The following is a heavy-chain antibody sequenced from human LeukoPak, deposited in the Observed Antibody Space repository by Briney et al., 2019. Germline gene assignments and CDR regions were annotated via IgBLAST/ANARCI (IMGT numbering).Heavy chain of an antibody. CDR3: ARHKRYDFWSGLEVDY. V-gene: IGHV4-39*01. Sequence: PSETLSLACTASGGSTRHSSYYWGWIRQAPGKGLEWIGNVYFSGSTHYTPSLKSRVIISVDTSKNQFSLKLKSVTAADTAVYYCARHKRYDFWSGLEVDYWGQGTLVTVFS. D-gene: IGHD3-3*01. CDR2: VYFSGST. CDR1: GGSTRHSSYY. J-gene: IGHJ4*02.